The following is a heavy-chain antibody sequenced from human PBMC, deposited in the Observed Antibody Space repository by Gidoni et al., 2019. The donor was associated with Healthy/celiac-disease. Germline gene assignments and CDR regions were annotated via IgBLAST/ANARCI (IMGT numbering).Heavy chain of an antibody. V-gene: IGHV3-48*02. CDR2: ISSSSSTM. J-gene: IGHJ5*02. CDR3: ARIPARDCSSTSCYPWFDP. Sequence: EVPLVESGGGLVQPVGSLRLSCAASGFTFSRYSMTLVRQAPGKGLEWVSYISSSSSTMYYADSVKGRFTISRENDKNSLYLQMNSLRDEDKAVYYCARIPARDCSSTSCYPWFDPWGQGTLVTVSS. CDR1: GFTFSRYS. D-gene: IGHD2-2*01.